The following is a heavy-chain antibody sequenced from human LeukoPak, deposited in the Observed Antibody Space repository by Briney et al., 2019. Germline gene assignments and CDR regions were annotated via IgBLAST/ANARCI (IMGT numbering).Heavy chain of an antibody. D-gene: IGHD5-18*01. J-gene: IGHJ4*02. CDR3: ATELWIQLWPPPFAY. V-gene: IGHV1-24*01. CDR1: GYTLTELS. Sequence: ASVKVSCKVSGYTLTELSMHWVRQAPGKGLEWMGGFDPEDGETIYAQKFQGRVTMTEDTSTDTAYMELSSLISEDTAVYYCATELWIQLWPPPFAYWGQGTLVTVSS. CDR2: FDPEDGET.